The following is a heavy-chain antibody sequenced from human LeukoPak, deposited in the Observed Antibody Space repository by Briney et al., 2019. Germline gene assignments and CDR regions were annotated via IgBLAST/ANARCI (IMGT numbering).Heavy chain of an antibody. J-gene: IGHJ5*02. CDR2: INPSSGGT. V-gene: IGHV1-2*02. CDR3: ARDSPLYQLPSGRFDP. Sequence: ASVKVSCKASGYTFTGYYMHWVRQAPGQGLEWMGWINPSSGGTNYAQKFQGRVTMTRDTSISTAYMELSRLRSDDTAVYYCARDSPLYQLPSGRFDPWGQGTLVTVSS. CDR1: GYTFTGYY. D-gene: IGHD2-2*01.